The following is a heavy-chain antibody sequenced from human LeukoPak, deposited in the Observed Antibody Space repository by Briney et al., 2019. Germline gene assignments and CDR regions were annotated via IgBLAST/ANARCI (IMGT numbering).Heavy chain of an antibody. J-gene: IGHJ6*02. CDR3: AKGTGATFHRYYGMDV. V-gene: IGHV3-30*18. D-gene: IGHD1-1*01. Sequence: PGGSLRLSCAASGFTFSSYGMYWVRQAPAKGLEWVTTISYDGSKKYYADSVKGRFTISRDNSKNTLDLQMNSLRAEDTAVYYCAKGTGATFHRYYGMDVWGQGTTVTVSS. CDR1: GFTFSSYG. CDR2: ISYDGSKK.